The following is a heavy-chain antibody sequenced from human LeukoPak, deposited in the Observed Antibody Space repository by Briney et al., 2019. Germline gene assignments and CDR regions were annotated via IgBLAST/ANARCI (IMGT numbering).Heavy chain of an antibody. CDR2: INHSGST. J-gene: IGHJ5*02. CDR1: GGSFSGYY. V-gene: IGHV4-34*01. D-gene: IGHD3-10*01. CDR3: ARVRGVILRRLFDP. Sequence: SETLSLTCAVYGGSFSGYYWSWIRQPPGKGLEWIGEINHSGSTNYNPSLKSRVTISVDTSKNQFSLKLSSVTAADTAVYYCARVRGVILRRLFDPWGQGTLVTVSS.